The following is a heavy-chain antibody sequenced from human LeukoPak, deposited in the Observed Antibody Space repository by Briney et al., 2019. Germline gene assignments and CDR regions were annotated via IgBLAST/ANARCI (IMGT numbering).Heavy chain of an antibody. D-gene: IGHD6-19*01. J-gene: IGHJ4*02. CDR1: GYTFTSYD. Sequence: GASVKVSCKASGYTFTSYDINWVRQATGQGPAWMGWMNPSGGQTNYAQSLQGRVTVTSNTSTSTAYMDLSSLRSEDTAVYYCTRRSVAGTFEYWGQGTLVTVSS. V-gene: IGHV1-8*01. CDR3: TRRSVAGTFEY. CDR2: MNPSGGQT.